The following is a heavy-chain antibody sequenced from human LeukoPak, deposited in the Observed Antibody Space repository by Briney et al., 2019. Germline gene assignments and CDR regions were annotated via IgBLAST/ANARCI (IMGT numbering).Heavy chain of an antibody. CDR3: AKSGSSHIFDFDQ. V-gene: IGHV3-23*01. J-gene: IGHJ4*02. CDR2: ISSSGGST. CDR1: GFTYSTYA. Sequence: GGPLRLSCAASGFTYSTYAMTWVRQAPGKGLEWVSTISSSGGSTYYADSVKGRFTISRDNSKNTLYLQMNSLRAGDTAVYYCAKSGSSHIFDFDQWGQGTLVTVSS. D-gene: IGHD1-26*01.